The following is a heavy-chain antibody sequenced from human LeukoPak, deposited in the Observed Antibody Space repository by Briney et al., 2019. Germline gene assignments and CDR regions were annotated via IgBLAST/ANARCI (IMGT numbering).Heavy chain of an antibody. Sequence: PGGSLRLSCAASGFTFSSYAMSWVRQAPGKGLEWVSAISGSGGSTYYTDSVKGRFTISRDNSKNTLYLQMNSLRAEDTAVYYCAGTTYPGSDELFFGEFDYWGQGTLVTVSS. J-gene: IGHJ4*02. CDR2: ISGSGGST. V-gene: IGHV3-23*01. CDR1: GFTFSSYA. D-gene: IGHD3-10*01. CDR3: AGTTYPGSDELFFGEFDY.